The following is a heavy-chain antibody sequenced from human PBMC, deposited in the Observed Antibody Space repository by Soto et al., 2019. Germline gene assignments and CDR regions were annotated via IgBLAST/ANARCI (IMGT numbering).Heavy chain of an antibody. CDR3: ARVAAAGKYYSYGMDV. V-gene: IGHV3-30-3*01. CDR1: GFTFSSYA. D-gene: IGHD6-13*01. J-gene: IGHJ6*02. CDR2: ISYDGSNK. Sequence: GGSLRLSCAASGFTFSSYAMHWVRQAPGKGLEWVAVISYDGSNKYYADSVKGRFTISRDNSKNTLYLQMNSLRAEDTAVYYCARVAAAGKYYSYGMDVWGQGTTVTVSS.